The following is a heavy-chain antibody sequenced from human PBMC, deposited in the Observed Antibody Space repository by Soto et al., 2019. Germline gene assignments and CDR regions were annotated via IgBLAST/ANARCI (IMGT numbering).Heavy chain of an antibody. Sequence: EVQLVESGGGLVQPGRSLRLSCAASGFTFDDYAMHWVRQAPGKGLEWVSGISWNSGSIGYADSVKGRFTICRDNAKNSLYLQMNSLRAEDTALYYCAKGDSSSFYYGMDVWGQGTMVTVSS. D-gene: IGHD6-13*01. J-gene: IGHJ6*02. CDR3: AKGDSSSFYYGMDV. CDR1: GFTFDDYA. CDR2: ISWNSGSI. V-gene: IGHV3-9*01.